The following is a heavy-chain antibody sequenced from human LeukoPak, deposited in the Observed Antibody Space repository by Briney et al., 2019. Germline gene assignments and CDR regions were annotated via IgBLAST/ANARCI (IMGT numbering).Heavy chain of an antibody. V-gene: IGHV3-64D*06. CDR2: ISSNGDNT. CDR3: VRGTGY. J-gene: IGHJ4*02. CDR1: GFTFSTYV. Sequence: GGSLRLSCSVSGFTFSTYVMHWVRQAPGKGLEYVSAISSNGDNTYYADSVRGRFTISRDNSKSTLYLQMSSLRADDTAVYYCVRGTGYWGQGTLVTVSS.